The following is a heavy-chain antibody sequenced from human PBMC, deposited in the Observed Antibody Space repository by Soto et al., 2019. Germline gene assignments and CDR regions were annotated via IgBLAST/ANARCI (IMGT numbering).Heavy chain of an antibody. Sequence: SETLSLTCSVSGGSITTLDYSWNWIRQPPGKAPESMGYVYENGNAYPEPSLKSRVTISIDVAKNQFSWKMTSITAADAGLYYCAARPHYYYGLDLWGQGTTVTVSS. D-gene: IGHD3-10*01. CDR1: GGSITTLDYS. V-gene: IGHV4-30-2*01. J-gene: IGHJ6*02. CDR3: AARPHYYYGLDL. CDR2: VYENGNA.